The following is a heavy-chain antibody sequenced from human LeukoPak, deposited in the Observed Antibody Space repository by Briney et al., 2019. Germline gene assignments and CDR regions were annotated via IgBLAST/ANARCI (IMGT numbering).Heavy chain of an antibody. J-gene: IGHJ4*02. Sequence: PGGPQSLCCAASGFTFSTYEMNWVRQAAGKGLEGVSYSSSSGSTKYYADSVKGRFTISRDNVKDSLYQQMNSLGAEDTAVYYCGREYSSSSGNVFDYWGQGTLVTVSS. CDR2: SSSSGSTK. V-gene: IGHV3-48*03. CDR3: GREYSSSSGNVFDY. CDR1: GFTFSTYE. D-gene: IGHD6-6*01.